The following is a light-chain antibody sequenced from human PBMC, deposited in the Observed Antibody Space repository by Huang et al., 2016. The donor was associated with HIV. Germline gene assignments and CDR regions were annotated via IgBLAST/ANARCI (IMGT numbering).Light chain of an antibody. CDR1: QSVGNW. Sequence: DIQMTQSPSTLSASVGDRVTITCRAIQSVGNWLAWYQQKPGQAPKLLIYTASTLQNGVPSRFSGSGSETEFTLTINSLQPDDFATYYCQQYNRFYTFGQGTRLDIK. J-gene: IGKJ2*01. CDR2: TAS. CDR3: QQYNRFYT. V-gene: IGKV1-5*03.